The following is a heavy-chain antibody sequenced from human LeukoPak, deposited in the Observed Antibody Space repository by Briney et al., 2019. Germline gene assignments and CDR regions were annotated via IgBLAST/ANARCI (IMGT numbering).Heavy chain of an antibody. D-gene: IGHD3-22*01. CDR1: GFTFSSYD. CDR2: ISGSGGST. J-gene: IGHJ4*02. Sequence: GGSLRLSCAASGFTFSSYDMHWVRQATGKGLEWVSAISGSGGSTYYADSVKGRFTISRDNSKNTLYLQMNSLRAEDTAVYYCAKITSTMIVVVITGDYFDYWGQGTLVTVSS. CDR3: AKITSTMIVVVITGDYFDY. V-gene: IGHV3-23*01.